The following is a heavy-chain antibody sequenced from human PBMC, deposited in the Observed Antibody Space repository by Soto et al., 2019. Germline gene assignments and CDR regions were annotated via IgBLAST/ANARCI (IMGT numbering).Heavy chain of an antibody. CDR1: GASIRTGGYY. D-gene: IGHD4-4*01. CDR3: ARHRKDYTVI. CDR2: IFYTGSA. V-gene: IGHV4-31*03. Sequence: PSETLSLTCTVSGASIRTGGYYWSWIRQRPGKGLEWIAYIFYTGSAYYNPSLESRLSISIDRSKNQFSLELRSGSVADTAVYYCARHRKDYTVIWGKATRVTVSS. J-gene: IGHJ4*02.